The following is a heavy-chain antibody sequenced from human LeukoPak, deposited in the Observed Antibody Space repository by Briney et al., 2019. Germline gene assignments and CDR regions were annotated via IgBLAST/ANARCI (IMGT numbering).Heavy chain of an antibody. D-gene: IGHD5-18*01. V-gene: IGHV3-48*03. CDR1: GFTFSSSE. J-gene: IGHJ4*02. CDR3: ATYRQIQVPFEF. CDR2: ISSSGSTI. Sequence: PGGSLRLSCAVSGFTFSSSEMNWVRQAPGKGLEWVSYISSSGSTIYYADSVKGRFTISRDNAKNSLYLQMNSLRAEDTATYYCATYRQIQVPFEFWGQGTLVTVSS.